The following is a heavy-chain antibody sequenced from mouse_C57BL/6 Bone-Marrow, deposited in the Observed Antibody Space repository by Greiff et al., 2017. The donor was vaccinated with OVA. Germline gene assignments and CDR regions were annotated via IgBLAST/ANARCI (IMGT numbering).Heavy chain of an antibody. CDR2: IRNKANNHAT. Sequence: EVNLVESGGGLVQPGGSMKLSCAASGFTFSDAWMDWVRQSPEQGLEWVAAIRNKANNHATYYAESVKGRFTISRDDSKSSVYLQMNSLRAEDTGIYYCTRHSTLFYYAMDYWGQGTSVTVSS. J-gene: IGHJ4*01. CDR3: TRHSTLFYYAMDY. D-gene: IGHD2-5*01. V-gene: IGHV6-6*01. CDR1: GFTFSDAW.